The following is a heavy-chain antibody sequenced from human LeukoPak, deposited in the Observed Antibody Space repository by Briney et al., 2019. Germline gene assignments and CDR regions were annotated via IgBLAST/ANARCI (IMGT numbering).Heavy chain of an antibody. CDR2: IYGSGSN. J-gene: IGHJ4*02. CDR3: ARNVGWYSHDS. Sequence: PSETLSLTCTVSGDSLSSQYWSWIRQPPGKGLEWIGYIYGSGSNHYDPSLRSRVTISEDTSKNQFSLKLTSVTAADTAVYYCARNVGWYSHDSWGQGTLVTVSS. V-gene: IGHV4-59*08. D-gene: IGHD6-19*01. CDR1: GDSLSSQY.